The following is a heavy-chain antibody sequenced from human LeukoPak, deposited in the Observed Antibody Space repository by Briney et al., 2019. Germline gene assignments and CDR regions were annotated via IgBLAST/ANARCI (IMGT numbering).Heavy chain of an antibody. CDR2: ISGSGGST. CDR3: AKDSERYCSGTSCYHYYYMDV. Sequence: PGGSLRLSCAASGFTFSSSAMSWVRQAPGKGLEWVSAISGSGGSTYYADSVKGRFTISRDNSKNTLYLQMNSLRAEDTAVYYCAKDSERYCSGTSCYHYYYMDVWGKGTTVTVSS. J-gene: IGHJ6*03. CDR1: GFTFSSSA. V-gene: IGHV3-23*01. D-gene: IGHD2-2*01.